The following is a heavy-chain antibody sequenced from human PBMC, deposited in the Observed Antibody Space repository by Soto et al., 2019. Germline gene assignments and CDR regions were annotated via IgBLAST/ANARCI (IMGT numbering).Heavy chain of an antibody. D-gene: IGHD6-6*01. J-gene: IGHJ6*02. CDR1: GFTFSTYG. CDR2: ISSRSYTI. V-gene: IGHV3-48*02. Sequence: EVKLVESGGDLVQPGGSLRLSCAASGFTFSTYGMNWVRQAPGKGLEWVSYISSRSYTIYYVDSVKGRFTISRDNAKNSLYLQMNSLRDEDTAVYYCARGGSSSDNGMDVWGQGTTVTVSS. CDR3: ARGGSSSDNGMDV.